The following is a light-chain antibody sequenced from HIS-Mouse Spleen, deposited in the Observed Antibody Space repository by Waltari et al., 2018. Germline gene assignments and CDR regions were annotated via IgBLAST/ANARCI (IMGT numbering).Light chain of an antibody. J-gene: IGKJ2*01. CDR2: DAS. CDR1: QSVSSY. CDR3: QQRSNWPPYT. Sequence: EIVLTQSPATLSLSPGERATLSCRASQSVSSYLAGYQQKPGQAPRPLIYDASNRATGIPARFSGSGSGTDFTLTISSLEPEDFAVYYCQQRSNWPPYTFGQGTKLEIK. V-gene: IGKV3-11*01.